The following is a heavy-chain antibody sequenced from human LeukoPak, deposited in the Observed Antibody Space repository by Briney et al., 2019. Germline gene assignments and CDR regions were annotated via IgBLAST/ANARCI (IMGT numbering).Heavy chain of an antibody. CDR2: IYYSGST. V-gene: IGHV4-39*01. CDR3: ATPYCSGGSCYEGAYYYYMDV. D-gene: IGHD2-15*01. CDR1: GGSISSSSYY. Sequence: PSETLSLTCTVSGGSISSSSYYWGWIRQPPGKGLEWIGSIYYSGSTYYNPSLKSRVTISVDTSKNQFSLKLSSVTAADTAVYYCATPYCSGGSCYEGAYYYYMDVWGKGTTVTVSS. J-gene: IGHJ6*03.